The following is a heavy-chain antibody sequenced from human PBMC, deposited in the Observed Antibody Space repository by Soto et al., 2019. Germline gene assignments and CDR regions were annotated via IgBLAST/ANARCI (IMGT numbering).Heavy chain of an antibody. Sequence: EVQLLESGGGLVQPGGSLRLSCAASGFPFSSYAMSWVRQAPGRGLEWVSAISGSGTTIYYTDSVKGRFTISRDTSMNILYLQMNSLRAEDTAAYYCARMLTMVRGVTGLRDFDYWGQGTLVTVSS. D-gene: IGHD3-10*01. V-gene: IGHV3-23*01. CDR3: ARMLTMVRGVTGLRDFDY. CDR2: ISGSGTTI. J-gene: IGHJ4*02. CDR1: GFPFSSYA.